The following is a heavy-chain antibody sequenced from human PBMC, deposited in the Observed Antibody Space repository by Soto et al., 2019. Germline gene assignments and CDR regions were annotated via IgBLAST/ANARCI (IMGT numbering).Heavy chain of an antibody. CDR2: INPNGGST. V-gene: IGHV1-46*01. Sequence: ASVKVSCKASGYTFTSYAMHWVRQAPGQGLEWMGIINPNGGSTGYAQKFQGRVTMTRDMSTGTVYMDLNSLRAEDTAVYYCARSGDNYNRLDYWGQGTPVTVSS. D-gene: IGHD1-1*01. CDR1: GYTFTSYA. CDR3: ARSGDNYNRLDY. J-gene: IGHJ4*02.